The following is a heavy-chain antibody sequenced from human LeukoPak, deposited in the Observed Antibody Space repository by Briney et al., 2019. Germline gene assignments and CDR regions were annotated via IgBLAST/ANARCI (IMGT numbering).Heavy chain of an antibody. J-gene: IGHJ4*02. CDR1: GFTFSSYG. V-gene: IGHV3-33*01. Sequence: GGSLRLSCAASGFTFSSYGMHWVRQAPGKGLEWVAVIWYDGSNKYYADSVKGRFTISRDNSKNTLYLQMNSLRAEDTAVYYCARDHHPDYGDYWGQGTLVTVSS. CDR2: IWYDGSNK. CDR3: ARDHHPDYGDY.